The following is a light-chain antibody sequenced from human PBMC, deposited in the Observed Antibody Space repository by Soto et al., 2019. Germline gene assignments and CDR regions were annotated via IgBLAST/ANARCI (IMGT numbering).Light chain of an antibody. CDR2: GAS. CDR3: QQYNNWWT. V-gene: IGKV3-15*01. Sequence: EIVMTRSPATLSVSPGETATLSCRASQSVSTSLAWYQQKPGQAPRLLISGASTRATGVPARFSGSGSETEFTLTISSLQSEDFAVYYCQQYNNWWTFGQGTKVEIK. J-gene: IGKJ1*01. CDR1: QSVSTS.